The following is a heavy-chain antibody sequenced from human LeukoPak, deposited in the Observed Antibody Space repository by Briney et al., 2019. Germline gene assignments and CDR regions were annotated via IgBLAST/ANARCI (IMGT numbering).Heavy chain of an antibody. V-gene: IGHV4-61*02. CDR3: ATQYYHINV. CDR1: NGSISSDTYC. CDR2: MSSSGIS. J-gene: IGHJ6*04. D-gene: IGHD2/OR15-2a*01. Sequence: TLSLTCTVSNGSISSDTYCWSWIRQPAGKGLEWIGRMSSSGISTYSPSLKSRVTMSVDTSKNQFSLKLNSVTAADTAVYYCATQYYHINVWGKGTSVTVSS.